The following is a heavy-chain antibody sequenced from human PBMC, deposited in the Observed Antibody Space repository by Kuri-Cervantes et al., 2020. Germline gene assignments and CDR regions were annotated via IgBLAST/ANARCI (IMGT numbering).Heavy chain of an antibody. CDR3: ARDYDFWRQEIHPLDY. CDR2: ISGYNDKK. D-gene: IGHD3-3*01. CDR1: GYTFTSFG. J-gene: IGHJ4*02. V-gene: IGHV1-18*01. Sequence: ASVKVSCKTSGYTFTSFGISWVRQAPGQGLEWMGWISGYNDKKKYTQNLQDRVTMTTDTSTNTAYLELRSLTSDDTGMYYCARDYDFWRQEIHPLDYWGQGTLVTVSS.